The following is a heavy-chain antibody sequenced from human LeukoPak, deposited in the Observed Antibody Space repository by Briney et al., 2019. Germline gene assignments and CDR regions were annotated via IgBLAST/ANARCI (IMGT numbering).Heavy chain of an antibody. CDR3: ASTITSRFDP. CDR2: ISGSGGST. J-gene: IGHJ5*02. CDR1: GFIFSSYA. V-gene: IGHV3-23*01. Sequence: GGSLRLSCAASGFIFSSYAMSWVRQAPGKGLEWVSTISGSGGSTYYADSVKGRFTISRDNAKSTLYLQMNSLRAEDTAVYYCASTITSRFDPWGQGTLVTVSS. D-gene: IGHD4-11*01.